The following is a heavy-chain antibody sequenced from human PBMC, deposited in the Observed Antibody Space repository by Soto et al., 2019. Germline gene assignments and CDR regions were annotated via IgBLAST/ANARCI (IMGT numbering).Heavy chain of an antibody. D-gene: IGHD4-17*01. CDR3: AGSFYYGDYHLDY. CDR1: GFTFSSYG. Sequence: GGSLRLSCAASGFTFSSYGMHWVRQAPGKGLEWVAVIWYDGSNKYYADSVKGRFTISRDNSKNTLYLQMNSLRAEDTAVYNCAGSFYYGDYHLDYWGQGTLVTVST. CDR2: IWYDGSNK. V-gene: IGHV3-33*01. J-gene: IGHJ4*02.